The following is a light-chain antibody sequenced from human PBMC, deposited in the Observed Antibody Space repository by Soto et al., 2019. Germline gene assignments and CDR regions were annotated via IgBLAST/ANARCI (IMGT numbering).Light chain of an antibody. V-gene: IGLV2-8*01. J-gene: IGLJ1*01. Sequence: SVLTQPRSASGSPGQPVTISCTGTSSDVGGYNYVSWYQHHPGKAPKLIIYEVYKRPSGVPDRFSGSKSGNTAALTVSGLQAEDEADYYCSSYVGTNSYVFGTGTKVTVL. CDR1: SSDVGGYNY. CDR3: SSYVGTNSYV. CDR2: EVY.